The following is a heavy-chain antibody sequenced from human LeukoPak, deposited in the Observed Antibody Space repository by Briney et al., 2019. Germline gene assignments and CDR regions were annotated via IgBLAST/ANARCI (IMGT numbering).Heavy chain of an antibody. CDR2: INPSGGHT. V-gene: IGHV1-46*01. J-gene: IGHJ5*02. Sequence: GASVKVSCKTSGYTFSSYHVHWVRQAPGQGLEWMGMINPSGGHTRYSQKFQGRVTMTRDVSTSTVYMELSSLISEDTAVYYCVRDMYGRSSEGNRFDPWGQGTLVTVSS. CDR3: VRDMYGRSSEGNRFDP. D-gene: IGHD6-6*01. CDR1: GYTFSSYH.